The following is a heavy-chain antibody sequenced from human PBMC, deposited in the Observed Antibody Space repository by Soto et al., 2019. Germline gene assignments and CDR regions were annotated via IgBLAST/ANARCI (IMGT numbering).Heavy chain of an antibody. Sequence: GGSLRLSCAASGFTFSSYAMSWVRQAPGKGLEWVSAISGSGGSTYYADSVKGRFTISRDNSENTLYLQMNSLRAEDTAVYYCAIQSHTVEYYFDYWGQGTLVTVSS. D-gene: IGHD4-4*01. CDR2: ISGSGGST. CDR1: GFTFSSYA. J-gene: IGHJ4*02. V-gene: IGHV3-23*01. CDR3: AIQSHTVEYYFDY.